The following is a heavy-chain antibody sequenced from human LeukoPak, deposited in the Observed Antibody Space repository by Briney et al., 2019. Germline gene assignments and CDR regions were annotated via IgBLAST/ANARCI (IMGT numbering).Heavy chain of an antibody. Sequence: GGSLRLSCAASGFTFSIYSANWVRQAPGKGLEWVSYISSGSSTINYADSVKGRFTVSRDNAKNSLYLQMNSLRDEDTALYYCAKNAQYAFDIWGQGTMVTVS. D-gene: IGHD2-8*01. V-gene: IGHV3-48*02. CDR1: GFTFSIYS. J-gene: IGHJ3*02. CDR3: AKNAQYAFDI. CDR2: ISSGSSTI.